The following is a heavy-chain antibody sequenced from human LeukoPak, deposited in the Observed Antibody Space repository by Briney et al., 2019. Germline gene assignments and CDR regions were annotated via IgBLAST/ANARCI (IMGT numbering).Heavy chain of an antibody. Sequence: GGSLRLSCAASGFTFSSYGMSWVRQAPGKGLEWVSAISGSGGSTYYADSVKGRFTISRDNSKNTLYLQMNSLRAEDTAVYYCAKVRVVVVPAAPFDYWGQGTLVTVSS. CDR1: GFTFSSYG. V-gene: IGHV3-23*01. CDR2: ISGSGGST. J-gene: IGHJ4*02. D-gene: IGHD2-2*01. CDR3: AKVRVVVVPAAPFDY.